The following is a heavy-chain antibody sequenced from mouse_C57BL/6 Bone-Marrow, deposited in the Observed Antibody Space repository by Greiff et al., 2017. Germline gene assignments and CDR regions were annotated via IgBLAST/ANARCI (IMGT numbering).Heavy chain of an antibody. CDR2: IDPSDSYT. V-gene: IGHV1-69*01. CDR1: GYTFTSYW. CDR3: AREDGYYAMDY. D-gene: IGHD2-3*01. Sequence: QVQLQQSGAELVMPGASVKLSCKASGYTFTSYWMHWVKQRPGQGLEWIGEIDPSDSYTNYTQKFKGKSTLTVDKSSSTAYMQPSSLTSEDSAVYYCAREDGYYAMDYWGQGTSVTVSS. J-gene: IGHJ4*01.